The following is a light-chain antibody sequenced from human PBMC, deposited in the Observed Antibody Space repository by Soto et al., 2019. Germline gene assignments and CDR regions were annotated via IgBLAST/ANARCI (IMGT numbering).Light chain of an antibody. CDR1: SSDVGGRQY. CDR3: SSYTASSTYV. Sequence: QSALTQPASVSGSPGQSITISCTGTSSDVGGRQYVSWYQQHPGKAPKLMIYEVSNRPSGVSNRFSASKSGNTASLTISGRQAEDEADYYCSSYTASSTYVFGTGTKVTVL. J-gene: IGLJ1*01. V-gene: IGLV2-14*01. CDR2: EVS.